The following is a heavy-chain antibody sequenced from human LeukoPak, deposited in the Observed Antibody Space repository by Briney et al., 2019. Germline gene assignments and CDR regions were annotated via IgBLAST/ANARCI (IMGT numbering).Heavy chain of an antibody. CDR2: TSYDGSTK. D-gene: IGHD5-24*01. CDR1: GFTFSSYR. J-gene: IGHJ6*03. V-gene: IGHV3-30*03. CDR3: ARDGYNPALFYMDV. Sequence: GGSLRLSCAASGFTFSSYRMHWVRQAPGKGLEWVAFTSYDGSTKYNADSVKGRFTISGDNSKNTLYLQMNSLRADDTAVYYCARDGYNPALFYMDVWGKGTRVTVSS.